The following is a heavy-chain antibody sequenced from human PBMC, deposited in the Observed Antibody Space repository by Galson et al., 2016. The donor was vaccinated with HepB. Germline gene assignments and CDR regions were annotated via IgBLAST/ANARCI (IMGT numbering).Heavy chain of an antibody. V-gene: IGHV4-61*01. CDR3: ARQLRYYDNSFFQAREDWFDP. J-gene: IGHJ5*02. Sequence: ETLSLTCTVSGGSVGSSSYYWSWIRQPPGKGLEWIAYINYSGSTSYNPSLTSRATISLDTSKGQFSLKLSSVAAADSAVYYCARQLRYYDNSFFQAREDWFDPWGQGTLVTVSS. D-gene: IGHD3-22*01. CDR2: INYSGST. CDR1: GGSVGSSSYY.